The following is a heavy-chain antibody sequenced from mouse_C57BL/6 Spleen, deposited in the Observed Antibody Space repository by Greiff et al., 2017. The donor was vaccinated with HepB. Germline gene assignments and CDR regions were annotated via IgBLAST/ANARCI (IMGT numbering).Heavy chain of an antibody. CDR2: INPNNGGT. J-gene: IGHJ3*01. CDR3: ARREGNGFAY. CDR1: GYTFTDYY. Sequence: EVQLQQSGPELVKPGASVKISCKASGYTFTDYYMNWVKQSHGKSLEWIGDINPNNGGTSYNQKFKGKATLTVDKSSSTAYMELRSLTSEDSAVYYCARREGNGFAYWGQGTLVTVSA. V-gene: IGHV1-26*01.